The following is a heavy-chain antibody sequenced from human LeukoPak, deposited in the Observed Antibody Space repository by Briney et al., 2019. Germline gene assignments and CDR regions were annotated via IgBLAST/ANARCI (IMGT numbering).Heavy chain of an antibody. CDR1: GFTFSSYA. CDR2: ISYNGNNK. D-gene: IGHD3-22*01. Sequence: PGGSLRLSSAASGFTFSSYAIHWVRQAPGKGLEWVAVISYNGNNKSYADSVKGRFTISRDNSKNTLYLQMNGLRAEDTAVYYCAKAKQSDTYYYDSSGYYFDYWGQGTLVTVSS. V-gene: IGHV3-30*04. CDR3: AKAKQSDTYYYDSSGYYFDY. J-gene: IGHJ4*02.